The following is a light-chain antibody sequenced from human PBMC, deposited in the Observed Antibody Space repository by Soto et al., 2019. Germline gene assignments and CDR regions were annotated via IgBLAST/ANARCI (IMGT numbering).Light chain of an antibody. Sequence: QSVLTQPASVSGSPGQSITISCTGTSSDVGGYNYVSWYQQHPGKAPKLMTYDVSNRPSGVSNRFSGSKSGNTASLTISGLQAEDEADYYCSSYTSSSTLYVFGNGTKVTVL. CDR1: SSDVGGYNY. J-gene: IGLJ1*01. CDR2: DVS. V-gene: IGLV2-14*01. CDR3: SSYTSSSTLYV.